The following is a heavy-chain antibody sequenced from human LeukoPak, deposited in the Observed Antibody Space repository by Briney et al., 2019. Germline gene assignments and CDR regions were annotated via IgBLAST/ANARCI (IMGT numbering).Heavy chain of an antibody. CDR3: ARESSGGAQWYFDL. J-gene: IGHJ2*01. D-gene: IGHD6-19*01. CDR2: IYSGGKT. V-gene: IGHV3-53*01. Sequence: PGGSLRLSCAASGFTVSSSYMSWVRQAPGKGLEWVSVIYSGGKTHYADSVDGRFTISRDKSENTLFLQMNSLGADDTAVYYCARESSGGAQWYFDLWGRGPLVTVPS. CDR1: GFTVSSSY.